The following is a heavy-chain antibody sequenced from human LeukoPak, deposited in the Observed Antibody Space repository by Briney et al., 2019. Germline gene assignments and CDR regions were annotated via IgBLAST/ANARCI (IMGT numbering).Heavy chain of an antibody. J-gene: IGHJ4*02. V-gene: IGHV4-30-4*01. CDR2: IYYSGST. Sequence: SETLSLTCTVSGGSISSGDYYWSWIRQPPGKGLEWIGYIYYSGSTYYNPSLKSRVTISVDTSKNQFSLKLSSVTAADTAVYYCARDHRYYDFWSGYGYWGQGTLVTVSS. D-gene: IGHD3-3*01. CDR1: GGSISSGDYY. CDR3: ARDHRYYDFWSGYGY.